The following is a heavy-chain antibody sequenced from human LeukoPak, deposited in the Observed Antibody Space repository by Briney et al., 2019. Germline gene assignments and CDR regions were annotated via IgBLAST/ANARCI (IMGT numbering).Heavy chain of an antibody. Sequence: SETLSLTCAVYGGSFSGYYWSWIRQPPGKGLEWIGEINHSGSTNYNPSLKSRVTISVDTSKNQFSLKLSSVTAADTAVYYCARDQEAYCSSTSCYEYYYYMDVWGKGTTATISS. CDR2: INHSGST. J-gene: IGHJ6*03. D-gene: IGHD2-2*01. V-gene: IGHV4-34*01. CDR1: GGSFSGYY. CDR3: ARDQEAYCSSTSCYEYYYYMDV.